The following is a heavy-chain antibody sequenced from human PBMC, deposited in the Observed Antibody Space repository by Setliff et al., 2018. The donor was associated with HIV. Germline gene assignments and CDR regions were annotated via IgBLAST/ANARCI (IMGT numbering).Heavy chain of an antibody. CDR2: IYWDDDK. V-gene: IGHV2-5*02. Sequence: SGPTLVNPTQTLTLTCTFSGFSLSTSGVGVGWIRQPPGKALEWLALIYWDDDKRYSPSLKSRLTITKDTSKNQVVLTMTNMDPVDTATYYCAQDPVAGRGGAFDYWGQGNLVTVSS. CDR1: GFSLSTSGVG. CDR3: AQDPVAGRGGAFDY. J-gene: IGHJ4*02. D-gene: IGHD6-19*01.